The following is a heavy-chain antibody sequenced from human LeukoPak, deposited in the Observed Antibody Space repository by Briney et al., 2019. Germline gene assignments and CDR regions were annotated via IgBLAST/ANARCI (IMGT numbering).Heavy chain of an antibody. CDR2: ISSRDTI. Sequence: GGSLRLSCAASGFRFSTYSLNWVRQAPGKGLEWVSYISSRDTIFYADSVKGRFTISRDNSKNTVYLHMNSLRAEDTAVYYCANGYSSGWYPPDYWGQGTLVTVSS. D-gene: IGHD6-19*01. V-gene: IGHV3-48*01. CDR1: GFRFSTYS. CDR3: ANGYSSGWYPPDY. J-gene: IGHJ4*02.